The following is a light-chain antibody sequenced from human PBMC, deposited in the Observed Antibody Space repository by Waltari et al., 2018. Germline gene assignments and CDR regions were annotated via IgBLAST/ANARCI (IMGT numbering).Light chain of an antibody. CDR3: QQRSNWLT. CDR2: DAS. Sequence: ELVLTQSPATLSLSPGERANLSCRARQSVSSYLAWYQQKPGQAPRLLIYDASNSATGIPDRFSGSGSGTDFTLTISSLEPEDFAVYYCQQRSNWLTFGGGTKVEIK. CDR1: QSVSSY. J-gene: IGKJ4*01. V-gene: IGKV3-11*01.